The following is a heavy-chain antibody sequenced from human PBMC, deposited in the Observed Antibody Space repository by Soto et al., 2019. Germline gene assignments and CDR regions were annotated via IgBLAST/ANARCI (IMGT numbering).Heavy chain of an antibody. CDR1: GFTFDDYA. CDR2: ISWNSGSI. CDR3: AKDRCSSTICYMARGPADAFDI. J-gene: IGHJ3*02. D-gene: IGHD2-2*02. V-gene: IGHV3-9*01. Sequence: EVQLVESGGGLVQPGRSLRLSCAASGFTFDDYAMHWVRQAPGKGLEWVSGISWNSGSIGYADSGKGRFTISRDNAKNSMYLQMNSLRAEATALYYCAKDRCSSTICYMARGPADAFDIWGQGTMVTVSS.